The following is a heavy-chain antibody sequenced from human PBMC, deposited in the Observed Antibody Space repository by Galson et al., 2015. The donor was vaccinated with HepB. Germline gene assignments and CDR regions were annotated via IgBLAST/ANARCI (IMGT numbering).Heavy chain of an antibody. CDR3: ARDTSSGSWYFDY. J-gene: IGHJ4*02. CDR2: IYSGGST. D-gene: IGHD3-22*01. CDR1: GFTVSSNY. V-gene: IGHV3-66*01. Sequence: SLRLSCAASGFTVSSNYMSWVRQAPGKGLEWVSVIYSGGSTYYADSVKGRFTISRDNSKNTLYLQMNSLRAEDTAVYYCARDTSSGSWYFDYWGQGTLVTVSS.